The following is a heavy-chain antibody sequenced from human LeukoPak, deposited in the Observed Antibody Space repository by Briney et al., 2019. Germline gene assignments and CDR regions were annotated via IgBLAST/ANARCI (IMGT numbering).Heavy chain of an antibody. D-gene: IGHD5-18*01. Sequence: SETLSLTCTVSGGSISSSSYYWGWIRQPPGKGLEWIGSIYYSGSTYYNPSLKSQVTISVDTSKNQFSLKLSSVTAADTAVYYCARVGDTAMDYDYWGQGTLVTVSS. CDR2: IYYSGST. J-gene: IGHJ4*02. CDR1: GGSISSSSYY. V-gene: IGHV4-39*01. CDR3: ARVGDTAMDYDY.